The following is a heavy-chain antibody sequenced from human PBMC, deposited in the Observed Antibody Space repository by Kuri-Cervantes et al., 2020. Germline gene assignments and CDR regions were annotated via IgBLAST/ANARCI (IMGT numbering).Heavy chain of an antibody. D-gene: IGHD2-15*01. CDR1: GGSISSGGYY. CDR2: INHSGST. CDR3: ARAPVVDIYRFDY. V-gene: IGHV4-39*07. J-gene: IGHJ4*02. Sequence: SETLSLTCTVSGGSISSGGYYWSWIRQPPGKGLEWIGEINHSGSTNYNPSLKSRVTISVGTSKNQFSLKLSSVTAADTAVYYCARAPVVDIYRFDYWGQGTLVTVSS.